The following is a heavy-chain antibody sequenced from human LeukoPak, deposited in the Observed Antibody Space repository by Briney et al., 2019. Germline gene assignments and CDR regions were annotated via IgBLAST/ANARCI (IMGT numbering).Heavy chain of an antibody. CDR2: IYHSGST. V-gene: IGHV4-38-2*01. CDR1: GYSISSGYY. CDR3: ARHDDFWSGYRHFDY. J-gene: IGHJ4*02. D-gene: IGHD3-3*01. Sequence: PSETLSLTCAVSGYSISSGYYWGWIRQPPGKGLEWIGSIYHSGSTYYNPSLKSRVTISVDTSKNQSSLKLSSVTAADTAVYYCARHDDFWSGYRHFDYWGQGTLVTVSS.